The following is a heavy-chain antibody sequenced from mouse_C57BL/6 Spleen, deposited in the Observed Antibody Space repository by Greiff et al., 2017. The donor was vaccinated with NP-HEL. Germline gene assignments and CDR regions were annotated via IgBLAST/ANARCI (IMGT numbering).Heavy chain of an antibody. D-gene: IGHD1-1*01. Sequence: VQLQQSGPELVKPGASVKISCKASGYSFTGYYMNWVKQSPEKSLEWIGEINPSTGGTTYNQKFKAKATLTVDKSSSTAYMQLKRLTSEDSAVYYCARGRYYYGSSSYYYAMDYWGQGTSVTVSS. V-gene: IGHV1-42*01. CDR2: INPSTGGT. CDR1: GYSFTGYY. J-gene: IGHJ4*01. CDR3: ARGRYYYGSSSYYYAMDY.